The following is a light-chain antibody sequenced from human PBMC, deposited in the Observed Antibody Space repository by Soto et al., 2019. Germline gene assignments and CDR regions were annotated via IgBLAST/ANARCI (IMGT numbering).Light chain of an antibody. CDR1: QYISGW. CDR3: QQANSFPPT. J-gene: IGKJ5*01. CDR2: AAS. V-gene: IGKV1D-12*01. Sequence: DIQIAQSPSSVSASVGYRATIPWRASQYISGWLAWYQQKPGKAPKLLIYAASSLQSGVPSRFSGSGSGTDFTLTISSLQPEDFATYYCQQANSFPPTFGQGTRLEIK.